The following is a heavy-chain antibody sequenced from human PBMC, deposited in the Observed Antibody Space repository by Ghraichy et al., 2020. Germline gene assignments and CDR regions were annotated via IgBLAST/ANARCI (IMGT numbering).Heavy chain of an antibody. Sequence: GGSLRLSCAASGFTFSSYAMNWVRQAPGKGLEWVSAISGSGGSTYYADSVKGRFTISRDNAKNTLYLQMNSLRAEDTAVYYCAKDIRYGDYVRVFDYWGQGTLVTVSS. D-gene: IGHD4-17*01. CDR1: GFTFSSYA. CDR3: AKDIRYGDYVRVFDY. J-gene: IGHJ4*02. CDR2: ISGSGGST. V-gene: IGHV3-23*01.